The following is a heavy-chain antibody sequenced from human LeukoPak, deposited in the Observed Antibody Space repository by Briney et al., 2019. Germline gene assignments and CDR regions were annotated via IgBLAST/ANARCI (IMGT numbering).Heavy chain of an antibody. V-gene: IGHV3-48*01. CDR2: ISSSSSTI. D-gene: IGHD3-16*01. Sequence: GGSLRLSCAASGFTFSSYSMNWVRQVPGKGLEWVSYISSSSSTIYYGDSVKGRFTISRDNAKNSLFLQMNSLRAEDTAVYYCARRFAPGLASHTPTSDYWGQGTLVTVSS. J-gene: IGHJ4*02. CDR1: GFTFSSYS. CDR3: ARRFAPGLASHTPTSDY.